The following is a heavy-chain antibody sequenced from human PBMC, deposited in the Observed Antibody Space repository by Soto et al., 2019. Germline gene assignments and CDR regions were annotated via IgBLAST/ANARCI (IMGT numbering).Heavy chain of an antibody. D-gene: IGHD3-3*01. CDR3: ARDLGNLYYDFWSGYYHWFDP. V-gene: IGHV3-66*01. Sequence: GGSLRLSCAASGFTVSSNYMSWVRQAPGKGLEWVSVIYSGGSTYYADSVKGRFTISRDNSKNTLYLQMNSLRAEDTAVYYCARDLGNLYYDFWSGYYHWFDPWGQGTLVTVSS. CDR2: IYSGGST. J-gene: IGHJ5*02. CDR1: GFTVSSNY.